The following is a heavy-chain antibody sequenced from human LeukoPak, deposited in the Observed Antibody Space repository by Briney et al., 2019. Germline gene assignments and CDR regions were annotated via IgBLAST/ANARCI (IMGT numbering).Heavy chain of an antibody. V-gene: IGHV3-74*01. CDR3: ARDRELGFDY. CDR2: INSDGSSA. CDR1: GFTFNSYW. J-gene: IGHJ4*02. D-gene: IGHD1-26*01. Sequence: TGGSLRLSCAASGFTFNSYWMHWVRQAPGKGLVWVSRINSDGSSAIYADSVKGRFTISRDNAKNTLYLQMNSLRAEDAAVYYCARDRELGFDYWGQGTLVTVSS.